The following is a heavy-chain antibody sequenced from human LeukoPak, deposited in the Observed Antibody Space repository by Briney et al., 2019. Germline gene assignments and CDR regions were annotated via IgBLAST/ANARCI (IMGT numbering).Heavy chain of an antibody. CDR3: ARVLWFRSYYYYYSMDV. CDR1: GGSFSGYY. V-gene: IGHV4-34*01. J-gene: IGHJ6*03. CDR2: INHSGST. Sequence: SETLSLTCAVYGGSFSGYYWSWIRQPPGKGLEWIGEINHSGSTNYNPSLKSRVTISVDTSKNQFSLKLSSVTAADTAVYYCARVLWFRSYYYYYSMDVWGKGTTVTVSS. D-gene: IGHD2-21*01.